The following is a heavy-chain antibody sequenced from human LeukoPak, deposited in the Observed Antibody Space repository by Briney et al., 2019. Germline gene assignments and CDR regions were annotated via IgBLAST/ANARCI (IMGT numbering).Heavy chain of an antibody. CDR1: GYTFTGYY. V-gene: IGHV1-2*06. D-gene: IGHD3-22*01. Sequence: ASVTVSCTASGYTFTGYYMHWVRQAPGQGLEWMGRINPNNGGTNYAQKFQGRVTMTGDTSISTAYMELSRLRSDDTAVYYCARVGYYESSGYYEYWGQGTLVTVSS. CDR3: ARVGYYESSGYYEY. CDR2: INPNNGGT. J-gene: IGHJ4*02.